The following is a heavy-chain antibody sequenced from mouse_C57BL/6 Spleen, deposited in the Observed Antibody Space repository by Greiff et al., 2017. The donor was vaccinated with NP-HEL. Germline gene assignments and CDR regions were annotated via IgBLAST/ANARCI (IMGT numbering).Heavy chain of an antibody. CDR1: GYTFTSYW. CDR3: ASVVYYSAMDY. J-gene: IGHJ4*01. V-gene: IGHV1-55*01. D-gene: IGHD1-1*02. CDR2: IYPGSGST. Sequence: VQLQQPGAELVKPGASVKMSCKASGYTFTSYWITWVKQRPGQGLEWIGDIYPGSGSTNYNEKFKSKATLPVDTSSSTAYMQLSSLTSEDSAVYYCASVVYYSAMDYWGQGTSVTVSS.